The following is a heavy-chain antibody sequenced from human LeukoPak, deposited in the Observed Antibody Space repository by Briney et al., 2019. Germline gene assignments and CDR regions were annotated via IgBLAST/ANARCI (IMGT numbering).Heavy chain of an antibody. D-gene: IGHD3-22*01. CDR1: GFTFSSYA. CDR2: ISGSGGST. V-gene: IGHV3-23*01. J-gene: IGHJ4*02. CDR3: AKDYDSSGSNFDY. Sequence: GESLRLSCAASGFTFSSYAMSWVRQAPGKGLEWVSAISGSGGSTYYADSVKGRFTISRDNSKNTLYLQMNSLRAEDTAVYYCAKDYDSSGSNFDYWGQGTLVTVSS.